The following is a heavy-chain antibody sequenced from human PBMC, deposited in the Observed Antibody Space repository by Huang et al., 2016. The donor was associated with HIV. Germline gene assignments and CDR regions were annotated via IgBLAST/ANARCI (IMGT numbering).Heavy chain of an antibody. CDR3: ARDNYSRTIAGSNWFDP. V-gene: IGHV1-18*04. CDR2: ISAYNGNK. CDR1: DYSFTSFS. J-gene: IGHJ5*02. Sequence: QVQLVQSGAEVKKPGASVKVACKASDYSFTSFSINWVRQAPGQGLEWMGWISAYNGNKNDEQKFQGRVTMTTETSTSTAYMELRSLTSDDTAVYYCARDNYSRTIAGSNWFDPWGQGTLVTVSS. D-gene: IGHD6-13*01.